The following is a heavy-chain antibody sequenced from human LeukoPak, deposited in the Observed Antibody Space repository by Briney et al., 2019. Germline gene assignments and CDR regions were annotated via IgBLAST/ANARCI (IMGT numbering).Heavy chain of an antibody. CDR3: ARVLLWFGEFDY. V-gene: IGHV4-34*01. CDR2: INHSGST. Sequence: PSETLSLICAVYGGSFSGYYWSWIRQPPGKGLEWIGEINHSGSTNYNPSLKSRVTISVDTSKNQFSLKLSSVTAADTAVYYCARVLLWFGEFDYWGQGTLVTVSS. CDR1: GGSFSGYY. J-gene: IGHJ4*02. D-gene: IGHD3-10*01.